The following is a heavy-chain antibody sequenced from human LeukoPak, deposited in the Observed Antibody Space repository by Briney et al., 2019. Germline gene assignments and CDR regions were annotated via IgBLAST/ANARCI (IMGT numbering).Heavy chain of an antibody. Sequence: GGSLRLSCTTSGFNFRAYWMGWVRQAPGKGLEWVANIHQHGSKENYLDSVKGRFTISRDNAKSSIYLQMNSLRAEDTAVYYCAREVKGFDYWGQGTLVTVSS. V-gene: IGHV3-7*01. CDR2: IHQHGSKE. CDR1: GFNFRAYW. CDR3: AREVKGFDY. J-gene: IGHJ4*02.